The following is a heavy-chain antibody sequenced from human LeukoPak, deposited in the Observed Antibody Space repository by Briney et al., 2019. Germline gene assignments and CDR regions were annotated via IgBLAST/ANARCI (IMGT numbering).Heavy chain of an antibody. J-gene: IGHJ3*01. V-gene: IGHV4-34*01. Sequence: PSETLSLTCAVYGGSFSGYYWSWIRQPPGKGLEWIGEINHSGSTNYNPSLKSRVTISVDTSKNQFSLKLSSVTAADTAVYYCARGHSGSLAGWGQGTMVTVSS. CDR3: ARGHSGSLAG. CDR1: GGSFSGYY. D-gene: IGHD1-26*01. CDR2: INHSGST.